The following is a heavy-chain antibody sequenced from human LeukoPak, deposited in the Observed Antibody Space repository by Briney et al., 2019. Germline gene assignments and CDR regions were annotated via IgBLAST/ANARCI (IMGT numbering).Heavy chain of an antibody. Sequence: GGSLRLSCAASGFTFSSHAMHWVRQAPGKGLEWVAVISSDGGNNYSADSVKGRFTISRDNSKNTLYLPMNSLRGEDTAVYYCARKPDYGDYGDYWGQGTLVTVSS. CDR3: ARKPDYGDYGDY. D-gene: IGHD4-17*01. CDR1: GFTFSSHA. V-gene: IGHV3-30*04. J-gene: IGHJ4*02. CDR2: ISSDGGNN.